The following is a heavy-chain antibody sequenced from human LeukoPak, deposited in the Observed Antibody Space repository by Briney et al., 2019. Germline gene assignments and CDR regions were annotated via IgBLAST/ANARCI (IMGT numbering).Heavy chain of an antibody. CDR1: GYSFTSYW. CDR3: ARHGHCTNGVCYSNYYYYMDV. CDR2: IYPDDSDT. D-gene: IGHD2-8*01. V-gene: IGHV5-51*01. J-gene: IGHJ6*03. Sequence: GESLKISCKGSGYSFTSYWIGWVRQIPGKGLEWMGIIYPDDSDTRYSPSFEGQVFLSVDKSISPAYLQWSSLKASDTATYYCARHGHCTNGVCYSNYYYYMDVWGKGTTVTVSS.